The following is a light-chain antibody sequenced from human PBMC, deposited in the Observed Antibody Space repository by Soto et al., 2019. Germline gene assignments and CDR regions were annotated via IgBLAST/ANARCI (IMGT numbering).Light chain of an antibody. Sequence: EIVLTQSPGTLSLSPGERATLSCRASQSVSSSYLAWYQQRPGQAPRLLIYGASSRATGTPDRFSGGGSGTDFTLTISRLEPEDFAVYYCQQYGSSRTFGQGTKVEIK. CDR1: QSVSSSY. J-gene: IGKJ1*01. V-gene: IGKV3-20*01. CDR2: GAS. CDR3: QQYGSSRT.